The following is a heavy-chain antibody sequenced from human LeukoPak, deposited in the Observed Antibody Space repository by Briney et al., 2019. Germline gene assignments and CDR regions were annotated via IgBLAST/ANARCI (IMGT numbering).Heavy chain of an antibody. CDR3: ARDLVVRINMVRGVKDAFDI. CDR1: GGSISSSSYY. D-gene: IGHD3-10*01. Sequence: SETLSLTCTVSGGSISSSSYYWGWIRQPPGKGLEWIGSIYYSGSTYYNPSLKSRVTISVDTSKNQFSLKLSSVTAADTAVYYCARDLVVRINMVRGVKDAFDIWGQGTMVTVSS. J-gene: IGHJ3*02. V-gene: IGHV4-39*07. CDR2: IYYSGST.